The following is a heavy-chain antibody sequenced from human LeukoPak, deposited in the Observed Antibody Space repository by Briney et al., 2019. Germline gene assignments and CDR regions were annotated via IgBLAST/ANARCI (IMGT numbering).Heavy chain of an antibody. CDR2: IRYDGNNE. D-gene: IGHD6-13*01. Sequence: GGSLRLSCAASGFTFSIYGMHWVRQAPGKGLEWVAMIRYDGNNEKYAESARGRVTISRDNSKNTLYLQMNSLRAEDTAVYYCARDRRIAAADLDAFDIWGQGTMVTVSS. CDR3: ARDRRIAAADLDAFDI. CDR1: GFTFSIYG. V-gene: IGHV3-30*02. J-gene: IGHJ3*02.